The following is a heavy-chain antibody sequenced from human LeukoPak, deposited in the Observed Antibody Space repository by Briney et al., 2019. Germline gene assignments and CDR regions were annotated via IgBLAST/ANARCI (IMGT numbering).Heavy chain of an antibody. CDR2: IRSKANSYAT. Sequence: PGGSLRLSCAASGFTFSGSAMHWVRQASGKGLEWVGRIRSKANSYATAYAASVKGRFTISRDDSKNTAYLQMNSLKTEDTAVYYCTRDYYDSSGYHSTYYYYYMDVWGKGTTVTISS. J-gene: IGHJ6*03. D-gene: IGHD3-22*01. V-gene: IGHV3-73*01. CDR1: GFTFSGSA. CDR3: TRDYYDSSGYHSTYYYYYMDV.